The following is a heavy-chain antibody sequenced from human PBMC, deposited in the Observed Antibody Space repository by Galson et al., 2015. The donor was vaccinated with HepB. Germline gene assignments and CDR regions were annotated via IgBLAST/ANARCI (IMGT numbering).Heavy chain of an antibody. CDR1: GGTFSSYA. CDR2: IIPIFGTA. Sequence: SVKVSCKASGGTFSSYAISWVRQAPGQGLEWMGGIIPIFGTANYAQKFQGRVTITADESTSTAYMELSSLRSEDTAVYYCARAPYDYGMGLPFDIWGQGTMVTVSS. V-gene: IGHV1-69*13. CDR3: ARAPYDYGMGLPFDI. J-gene: IGHJ3*02. D-gene: IGHD3-16*01.